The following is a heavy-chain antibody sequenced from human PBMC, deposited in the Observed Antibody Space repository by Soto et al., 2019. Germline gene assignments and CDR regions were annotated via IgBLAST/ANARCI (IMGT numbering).Heavy chain of an antibody. CDR3: ARDLRLGIPPSITGTNYYMDV. Sequence: QVQLVQSGAEVKKPGSSVKVSCKASGGTFSSYTISWVRQAPGQGLEWMGRIIPILGIANYAQKFQGRVTITADKSTSTAYMELSSLRSEDTAVYYCARDLRLGIPPSITGTNYYMDVWGKGTTVTVSS. J-gene: IGHJ6*03. CDR1: GGTFSSYT. CDR2: IIPILGIA. D-gene: IGHD1-20*01. V-gene: IGHV1-69*08.